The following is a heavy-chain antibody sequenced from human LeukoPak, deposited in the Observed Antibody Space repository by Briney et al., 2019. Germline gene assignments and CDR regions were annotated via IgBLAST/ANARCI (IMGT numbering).Heavy chain of an antibody. V-gene: IGHV3-30*02. D-gene: IGHD2-8*02. Sequence: GRSLRLSCGASGFTFSSSAMHWVPQGPGKGLEWVAYIAHHGNNKYYADSVKGRFTISRDNSKGSLYLQMNSLRADDTAVYYCAKDGSWSCTDWGQGTLVRVSS. CDR3: AKDGSWSCTD. CDR1: GFTFSSSA. CDR2: IAHHGNNK. J-gene: IGHJ4*02.